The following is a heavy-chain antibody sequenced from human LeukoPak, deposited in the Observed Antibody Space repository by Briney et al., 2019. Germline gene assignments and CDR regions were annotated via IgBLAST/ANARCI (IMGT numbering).Heavy chain of an antibody. V-gene: IGHV3-23*01. Sequence: GGSLRLSCAASGFTFSSYAMSWVRQAPGKGLEWVSAISGSGGSTYYADSVKGRFTIYRDNSKNTLYLQMNSLRAEDTAVYYCAKDRVGYYDSSGYPTGDAFDIWGQGTMVTVSS. CDR1: GFTFSSYA. J-gene: IGHJ3*02. D-gene: IGHD3-22*01. CDR2: ISGSGGST. CDR3: AKDRVGYYDSSGYPTGDAFDI.